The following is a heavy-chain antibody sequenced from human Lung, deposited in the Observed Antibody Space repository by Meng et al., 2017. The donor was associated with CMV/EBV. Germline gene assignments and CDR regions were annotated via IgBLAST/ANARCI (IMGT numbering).Heavy chain of an antibody. D-gene: IGHD2-2*01. Sequence: SCAASGFTFSGYWMHWVRQAPGKGLGWVSRINTDGSLTNHADSVKGRFTISRDNVRNTLYLQMNSLRVEDTAVYYYGRKPPGAIANGFDFWGQGTXVTGSS. CDR3: GRKPPGAIANGFDF. J-gene: IGHJ3*01. CDR2: INTDGSLT. CDR1: GFTFSGYW. V-gene: IGHV3-74*01.